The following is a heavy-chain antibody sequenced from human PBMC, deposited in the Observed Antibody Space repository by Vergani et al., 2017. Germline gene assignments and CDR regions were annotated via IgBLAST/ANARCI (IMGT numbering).Heavy chain of an antibody. CDR1: GYSISSGSY. D-gene: IGHD1-26*01. V-gene: IGHV4-38-2*02. Sequence: QVQLQESGPGLVKPSETLSLTCTVSGYSISSGSYWGWIRQPPGKGLEWIGSIYHSGSTYYNPSLKSRVTISVDTSKNQFSLKLSSVTAADTAVYYCARXVRSGVYSGSPGRWFDPWGQGTLVTVSS. J-gene: IGHJ5*02. CDR3: ARXVRSGVYSGSPGRWFDP. CDR2: IYHSGST.